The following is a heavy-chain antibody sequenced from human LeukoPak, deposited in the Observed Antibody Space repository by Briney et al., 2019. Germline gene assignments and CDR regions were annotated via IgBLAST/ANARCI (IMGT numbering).Heavy chain of an antibody. CDR2: INHSGST. Sequence: PSETLSLTCAVYGGSFSGYYWSWIRQPPGKGLEWIGEINHSGSTNYNPSLKSRVTISVDTSKNQFSLKLSSVSAADTAVYYCARGPWLVRGYYFDYWGQGTLVTVSS. V-gene: IGHV4-34*01. D-gene: IGHD6-19*01. CDR3: ARGPWLVRGYYFDY. CDR1: GGSFSGYY. J-gene: IGHJ4*02.